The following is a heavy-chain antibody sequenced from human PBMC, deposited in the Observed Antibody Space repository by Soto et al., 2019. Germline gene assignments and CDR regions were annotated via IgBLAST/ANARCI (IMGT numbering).Heavy chain of an antibody. V-gene: IGHV5-51*01. D-gene: IGHD5-12*01. Sequence: PGESLKISCQGSGYNFATHWIGWVRHKAGKGLEWVGIIFPGDAETRYSPSFQGHITISADKSISIAYLRWSSLKASDTGMYYCATPGGFGMDVWGQGTTVTVSS. CDR3: ATPGGFGMDV. CDR2: IFPGDAET. CDR1: GYNFATHW. J-gene: IGHJ6*02.